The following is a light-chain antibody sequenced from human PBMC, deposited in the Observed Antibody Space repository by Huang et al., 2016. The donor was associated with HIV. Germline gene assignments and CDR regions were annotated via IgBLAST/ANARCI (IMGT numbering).Light chain of an antibody. J-gene: IGKJ3*01. CDR3: QQYYTTPGT. V-gene: IGKV4-1*01. Sequence: DIVLTQSPDSLAVSLGERATINCSSSRSILYNSNNKNYLAWHQQKPGQSPKLLIYWASTREAGVPDRFSCSGSETDFTLTISSLQAEDVAVYFCQQYYTTPGTFGPGTTVHIK. CDR1: RSILYNSNNKNY. CDR2: WAS.